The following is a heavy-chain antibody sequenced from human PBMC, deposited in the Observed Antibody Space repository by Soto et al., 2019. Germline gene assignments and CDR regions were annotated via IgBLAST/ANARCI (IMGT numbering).Heavy chain of an antibody. D-gene: IGHD6-19*01. V-gene: IGHV3-21*01. CDR3: ARTLRAVAGLDTFDI. CDR2: ISSSGRYI. CDR1: GFTFSSYS. J-gene: IGHJ3*02. Sequence: PGGSLRLSCAASGFTFSSYSMNWVRQAPGKGLEWVSSISSSGRYIYYADSVKGRFTISRDSAKSSLYLQMNSLRAEDTAIYYCARTLRAVAGLDTFDIWGQGTMLTVSS.